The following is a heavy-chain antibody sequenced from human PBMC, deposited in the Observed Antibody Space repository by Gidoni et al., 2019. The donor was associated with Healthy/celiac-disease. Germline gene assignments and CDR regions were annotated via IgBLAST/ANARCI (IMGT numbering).Heavy chain of an antibody. V-gene: IGHV3-48*03. CDR3: AREKAGYGDIVDY. Sequence: EVQLVESGGGLVQPGGSLRLSCAAFGFTFSSYEMNWVRQAPGKGLEWVSYISSSGSTIYYADSVKGRFTISRDNAKNSLYLQMNSLRAEDTAVYYCAREKAGYGDIVDYWGQGTLVTVSS. CDR2: ISSSGSTI. CDR1: GFTFSSYE. D-gene: IGHD4-17*01. J-gene: IGHJ4*02.